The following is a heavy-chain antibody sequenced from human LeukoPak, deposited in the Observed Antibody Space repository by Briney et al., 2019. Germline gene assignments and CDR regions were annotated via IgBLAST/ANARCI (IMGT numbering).Heavy chain of an antibody. CDR3: ASRKLGNDY. J-gene: IGHJ4*02. V-gene: IGHV4-59*02. CDR1: GGSVSDYY. CDR2: IYHTGST. Sequence: PSETLSLTCTISGGSVSDYYWSWIRQSPGKGLDWIGYIYHTGSTSYSPSLKSRVTISADTSQNQFSLKLSSVTAADTAVYYCASRKLGNDYWGQGTLVTVSS. D-gene: IGHD7-27*01.